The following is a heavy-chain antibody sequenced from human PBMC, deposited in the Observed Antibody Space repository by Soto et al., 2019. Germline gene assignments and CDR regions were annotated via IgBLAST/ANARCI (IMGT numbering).Heavy chain of an antibody. J-gene: IGHJ4*02. Sequence: KTSETLSLTCTVSGGSISSGDYYWSWIRQPPGKGLEWIGYIYYSGSTYYNPSLKSRVTISVDTSKNQFSLKLSSVTAADTAVYYCASYITMVRGVFDYWGQGTLVTVSS. CDR1: GGSISSGDYY. D-gene: IGHD3-10*01. CDR2: IYYSGST. V-gene: IGHV4-30-4*01. CDR3: ASYITMVRGVFDY.